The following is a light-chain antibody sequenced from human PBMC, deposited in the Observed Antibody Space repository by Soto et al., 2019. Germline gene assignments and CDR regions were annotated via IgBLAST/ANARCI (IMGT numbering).Light chain of an antibody. CDR1: QSISTY. J-gene: IGKJ4*01. V-gene: IGKV1-39*01. CDR2: AAS. Sequence: DIQMTQSPSSLSAFVGDRVTITCRASQSISTYLNWYQQKPGNAPRVLIYAASRLESGVPSRFSGSGSGTDFILTINSLRPEDLGTYYCQQSDDSALTFGGGTKV. CDR3: QQSDDSALT.